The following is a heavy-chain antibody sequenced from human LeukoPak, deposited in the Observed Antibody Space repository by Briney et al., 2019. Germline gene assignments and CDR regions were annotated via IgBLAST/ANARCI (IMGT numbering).Heavy chain of an antibody. D-gene: IGHD3/OR15-3a*01. CDR2: IRDSGEA. Sequence: GGSLRLSCAVSGFIVSDYYMSWVRQAPGKGLEWVGLIRDSGEAFYSDFARGRFAISRDESENPLYLQMNSLSVGDTAVYFCARDRAANQDWVEFDPWGQGTPVIVSS. J-gene: IGHJ5*02. V-gene: IGHV3-66*03. CDR1: GFIVSDYY. CDR3: ARDRAANQDWVEFDP.